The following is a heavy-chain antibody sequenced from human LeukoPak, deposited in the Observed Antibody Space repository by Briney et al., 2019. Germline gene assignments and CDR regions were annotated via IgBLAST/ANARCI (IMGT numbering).Heavy chain of an antibody. CDR3: AYYGGGALDI. D-gene: IGHD4-23*01. CDR2: INGDGSST. CDR1: GFIFSNYW. J-gene: IGHJ3*02. Sequence: PGGSLRLSCAASGFIFSNYWMYWVRQAPGKGLVWVSRINGDGSSTNYADSAKGRFTISRDNAKNTLYLQMNSLRAEDTAVYYCAYYGGGALDIWGQGTMVTVSS. V-gene: IGHV3-74*01.